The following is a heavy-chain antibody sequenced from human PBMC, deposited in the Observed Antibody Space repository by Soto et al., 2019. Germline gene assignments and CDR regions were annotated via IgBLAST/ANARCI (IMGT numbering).Heavy chain of an antibody. CDR1: GGSFSGYY. J-gene: IGHJ4*02. V-gene: IGHV4-34*01. CDR3: ARGLHRRVPSGMYFDY. Sequence: PSETLSLTCAVYGGSFSGYYWSWIRQPPGKGLEWIGEINHSGSTNYNPSLKSRVTISVDTSKNQFSLKLSSVTAADTAVYYCARGLHRRVPSGMYFDYWGQGTLVTVSS. D-gene: IGHD3-3*01. CDR2: INHSGST.